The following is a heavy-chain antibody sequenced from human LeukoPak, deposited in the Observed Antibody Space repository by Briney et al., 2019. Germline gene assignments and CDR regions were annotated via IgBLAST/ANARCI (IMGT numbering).Heavy chain of an antibody. V-gene: IGHV4-59*12. D-gene: IGHD2-15*01. Sequence: SETLSLTCTVSGGSISNYYWNWIRQPPGKGLELIGYIYYSGTTNYNPSLKSRVAMSVATSNYHFFLKLSFVTAAATAIYYCAKIAQLVVVASSTAFFEYWGQGTLVTVSS. CDR2: IYYSGTT. J-gene: IGHJ4*02. CDR1: GGSISNYY. CDR3: AKIAQLVVVASSTAFFEY.